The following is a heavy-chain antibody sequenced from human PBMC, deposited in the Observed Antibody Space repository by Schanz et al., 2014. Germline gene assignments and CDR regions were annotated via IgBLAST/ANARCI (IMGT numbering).Heavy chain of an antibody. Sequence: EVQLVESGGGLVQPGGSLRLSCAASGFTFSTYAMTWVRQAPGKGLEWVSSISIRGGNTYYTDSVKGRFTISRDDSKNMLYLQMNSLRAEDTAVYYCAKVWKDHRIAGRPGWSDGMDVWGQGTTVTVSS. CDR2: ISIRGGNT. D-gene: IGHD6-6*01. CDR3: AKVWKDHRIAGRPGWSDGMDV. CDR1: GFTFSTYA. J-gene: IGHJ6*02. V-gene: IGHV3-23*04.